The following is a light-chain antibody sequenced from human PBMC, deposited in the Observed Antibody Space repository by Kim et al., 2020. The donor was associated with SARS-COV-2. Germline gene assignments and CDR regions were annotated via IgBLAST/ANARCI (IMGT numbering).Light chain of an antibody. Sequence: SPGESATLSCKASQSVSTKLGWYQQKPGQTPRLLIYGASIRAIGIPGRFSGSGSGTEFTLTISSLQSEDFGVYYCQQYNNWPAVTFGGGTKVDIK. J-gene: IGKJ4*01. CDR2: GAS. CDR1: QSVSTK. CDR3: QQYNNWPAVT. V-gene: IGKV3-15*01.